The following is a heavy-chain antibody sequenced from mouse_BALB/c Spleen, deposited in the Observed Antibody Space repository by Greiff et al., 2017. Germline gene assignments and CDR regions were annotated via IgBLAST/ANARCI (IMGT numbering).Heavy chain of an antibody. J-gene: IGHJ2*01. D-gene: IGHD1-1*01. V-gene: IGHV1-87*01. CDR3: ARSGSNYFDY. CDR1: GYTFTSYW. CDR2: IYPGDGDT. Sequence: VQGVESGAELARPGASVKLSCKASGYTFTSYWMQWVKQRPGQGLEWIGAIYPGDGDTRYTQTFKGKATLTADKSSSTAYMQLSSLASEDSAVYYCARSGSNYFDYWGQGTTLTVSS.